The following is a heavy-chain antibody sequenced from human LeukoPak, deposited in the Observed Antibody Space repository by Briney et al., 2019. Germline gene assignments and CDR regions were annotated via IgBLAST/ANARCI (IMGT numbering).Heavy chain of an antibody. CDR3: VKEVVATIPPL. CDR1: GFILSNCA. V-gene: IGHV3-23*01. D-gene: IGHD5-12*01. J-gene: IGHJ4*02. CDR2: IDTKGTRT. Sequence: GGSLRLSCAASGFILSNCAMAWVRQAPGKGLEWVSGIDTKGTRTYYADSVKGRFTISRDNSKNTLFLQMNSLRAEDTAVYYCVKEVVATIPPLWGQGTLVTVSS.